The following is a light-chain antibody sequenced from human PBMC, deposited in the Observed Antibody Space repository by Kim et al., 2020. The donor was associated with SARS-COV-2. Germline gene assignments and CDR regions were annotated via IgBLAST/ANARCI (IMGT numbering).Light chain of an antibody. CDR1: QSVSSN. CDR3: QQYNNWPPGT. CDR2: GAS. Sequence: SPGERATLSCRASQSVSSNLAWYQQKPGQAPRLLISGASTRATGIPARFSGSGSETEFTLTISSLQSEDFAVYFCQQYNNWPPGTFGQGTKVDIK. V-gene: IGKV3-15*01. J-gene: IGKJ1*01.